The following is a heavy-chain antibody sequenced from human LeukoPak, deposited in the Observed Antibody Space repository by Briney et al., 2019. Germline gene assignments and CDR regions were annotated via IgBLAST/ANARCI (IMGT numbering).Heavy chain of an antibody. CDR1: GGSISSSSYY. J-gene: IGHJ3*02. CDR3: ARAGYDILTGYCGAFDI. CDR2: IFYSGST. D-gene: IGHD3-9*01. Sequence: PSETLSLTCTVSGGSISSSSYYWGWIRQPPGKGLEWIGSIFYSGSTYYNPSLKSRVTVSLDTSKNQFSLKLSSVTAADTAVYYCARAGYDILTGYCGAFDIWGQGTMVTVSS. V-gene: IGHV4-39*07.